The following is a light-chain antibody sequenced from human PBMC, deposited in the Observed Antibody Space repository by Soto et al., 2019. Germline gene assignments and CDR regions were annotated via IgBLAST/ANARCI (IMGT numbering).Light chain of an antibody. Sequence: QAVVTQPASVSGSPGQSITISCTGTSSDVGNYNYVSWYQQQPGKAPKLMIYDVSNRPSGVSNRFSGSKSGNTASLTISGLQAEDESDYYCSSYTSTMTLVFCGGTKLTVL. V-gene: IGLV2-14*01. CDR2: DVS. CDR3: SSYTSTMTLV. CDR1: SSDVGNYNY. J-gene: IGLJ3*02.